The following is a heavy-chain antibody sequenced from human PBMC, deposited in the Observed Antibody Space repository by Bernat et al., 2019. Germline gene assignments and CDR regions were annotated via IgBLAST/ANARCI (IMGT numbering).Heavy chain of an antibody. V-gene: IGHV4-39*01. Sequence: QLQLQESGPGLVKPSETLSLTCTVSGGSISSSSYYWGWIRQPPGKGLEWIGSIYYSGSTYYNPSLKSRVTISVDTSKNQFSLKLSSVTAADTAVYYCAKWGDYGDYGIWYFDLWGRGTLVTVSS. CDR2: IYYSGST. CDR3: AKWGDYGDYGIWYFDL. CDR1: GGSISSSSYY. D-gene: IGHD4-17*01. J-gene: IGHJ2*01.